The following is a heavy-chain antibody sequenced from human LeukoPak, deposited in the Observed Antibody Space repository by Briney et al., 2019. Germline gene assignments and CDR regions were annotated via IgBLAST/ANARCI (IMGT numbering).Heavy chain of an antibody. V-gene: IGHV4-4*07. CDR1: GYSISSGYY. CDR3: ARGGSGDY. CDR2: IYTSGST. Sequence: SETLSLTCTVSGYSISSGYYWSWIRQPAGKGLEWIGRIYTSGSTNYNPSLKSRVTMSVDTSKNQFSLKLSSVTAADTAVYYCARGGSGDYWGQGTLVTVSS. J-gene: IGHJ4*02. D-gene: IGHD3-10*01.